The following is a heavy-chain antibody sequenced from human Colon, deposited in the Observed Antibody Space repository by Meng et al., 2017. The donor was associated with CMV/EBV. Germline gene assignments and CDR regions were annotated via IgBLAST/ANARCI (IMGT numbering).Heavy chain of an antibody. CDR3: ARDSNLSGLAY. D-gene: IGHD3-10*01. CDR1: RASITSHY. CDR2: VYNSRNT. Sequence: QDQRGERGPGLVKHSQPLTLSCTVSRASITSHYWSWTRKSAGEGLEWIGRVYNSRNTNYNPSLKSRVTLSIDTSKNQLSLNIRSVTAADTAVYYCARDSNLSGLAYWGQGTLVTVSS. V-gene: IGHV4-4*07. J-gene: IGHJ4*02.